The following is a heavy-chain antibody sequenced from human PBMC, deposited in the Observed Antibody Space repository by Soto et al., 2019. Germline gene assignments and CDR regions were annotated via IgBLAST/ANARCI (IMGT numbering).Heavy chain of an antibody. V-gene: IGHV4-34*01. J-gene: IGHJ6*02. CDR3: ARQSIAARPYGMDV. Sequence: SETLSLTCAVYGGSFGGYYWSWIRQPPGKGLEWIGEINHSGSTNYNPSLKSRVTISVDTSKNQFSLKLSSVTAADTAVYYCARQSIAARPYGMDVWGQGTTVTVSS. D-gene: IGHD6-6*01. CDR1: GGSFGGYY. CDR2: INHSGST.